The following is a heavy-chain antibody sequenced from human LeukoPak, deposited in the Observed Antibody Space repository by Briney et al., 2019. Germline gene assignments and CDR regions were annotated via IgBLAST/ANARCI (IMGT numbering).Heavy chain of an antibody. CDR1: GFTLSSYS. Sequence: GGSLRLSCAASGFTLSSYSMNWVRQAPGKGLEWVSSISSSSSYIYYADSVKGRFTISRDNAKNSLYLQMNSLRAEDTAVYYCAREEGSSTSYYAFDIWGQGTMVTVSS. CDR2: ISSSSSYI. CDR3: AREEGSSTSYYAFDI. J-gene: IGHJ3*02. V-gene: IGHV3-21*01. D-gene: IGHD2-2*01.